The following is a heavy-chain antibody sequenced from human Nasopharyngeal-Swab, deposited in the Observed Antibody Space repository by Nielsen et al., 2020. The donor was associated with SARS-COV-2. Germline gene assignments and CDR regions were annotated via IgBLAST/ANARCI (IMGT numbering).Heavy chain of an antibody. J-gene: IGHJ3*02. CDR2: IWYDGSNK. V-gene: IGHV3-33*01. D-gene: IGHD3-16*02. CDR3: ARDRITVGGVIVKGDAFDI. Sequence: WIRQPPGKGLEWVAVIWYDGSNKYYADSVKGRFTISRDNSKNTLYLQMNSLRAEDTAVYYCARDRITVGGVIVKGDAFDIWGQGTMVTVSS.